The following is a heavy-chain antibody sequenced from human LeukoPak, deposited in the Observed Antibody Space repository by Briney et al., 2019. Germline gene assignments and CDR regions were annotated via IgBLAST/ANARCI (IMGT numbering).Heavy chain of an antibody. J-gene: IGHJ6*03. Sequence: SETLSLTCAVYGGSFSGYYWSWIRQPPGKGLEWIGEINHSGSTNYNPSLKGRVTISVDTSKNQFSLKLSSVTAADTAVYYCARGLLLSYYMDVWGKGITVTVSS. CDR3: ARGLLLSYYMDV. CDR1: GGSFSGYY. D-gene: IGHD2-15*01. V-gene: IGHV4-34*01. CDR2: INHSGST.